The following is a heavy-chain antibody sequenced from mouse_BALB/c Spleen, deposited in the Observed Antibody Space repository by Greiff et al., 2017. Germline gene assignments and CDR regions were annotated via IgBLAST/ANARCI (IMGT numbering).Heavy chain of an antibody. V-gene: IGHV1-4*02. CDR2: INPSSGYT. J-gene: IGHJ4*01. CDR1: GYTFTSYT. CDR3: ARSFKGGMDY. Sequence: LVESAAELARPGASVKMSCKASGYTFTSYTMHWVKQRPGQGLEWIGYINPSSGYTEYNQKFKDKTTLTADKSSSTAYMQLSSLTSEDSAVYYCARSFKGGMDYWGQGTSVTVSA.